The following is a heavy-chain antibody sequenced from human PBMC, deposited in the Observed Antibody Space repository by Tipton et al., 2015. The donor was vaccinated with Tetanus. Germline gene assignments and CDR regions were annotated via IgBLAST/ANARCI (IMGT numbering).Heavy chain of an antibody. CDR2: IYQTGST. D-gene: IGHD4-23*01. CDR3: GKQNGGRWVVDH. V-gene: IGHV4-30-2*01. J-gene: IGHJ4*02. CDR1: GALLTTGGYS. Sequence: GALLTTGGYSWGWIRQPPGQGLEWMGYIYQTGSTYFNPSLRGRLTMSFKMSKNQFSLKLTSVTAADTAVYYCGKQNGGRWVVDHWGQGTLVTVSS.